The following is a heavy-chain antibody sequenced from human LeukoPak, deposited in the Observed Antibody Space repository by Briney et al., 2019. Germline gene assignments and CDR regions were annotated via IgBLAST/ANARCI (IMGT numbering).Heavy chain of an antibody. CDR1: GGTFSSYA. CDR3: ARDQWRSHAFDI. Sequence: GASVKVSCKASGGTFSSYAISWVRQAPGQGLEWMGRIIPILGIANYAQKFQGRVTITADKSTSTAYMELSSLRSEDTAVYCCARDQWRSHAFDIWGQGTMVTVSS. V-gene: IGHV1-69*04. CDR2: IIPILGIA. J-gene: IGHJ3*02. D-gene: IGHD6-19*01.